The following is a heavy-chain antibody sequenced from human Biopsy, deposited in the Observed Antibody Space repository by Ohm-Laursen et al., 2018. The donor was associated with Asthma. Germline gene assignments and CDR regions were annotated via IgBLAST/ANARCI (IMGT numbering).Heavy chain of an antibody. J-gene: IGHJ4*02. CDR1: GFTFSTYG. CDR2: ISYDGFNK. Sequence: SLRLSCTASGFTFSTYGMHWVRQAPGKGLEWVAVISYDGFNKDYGDSVKGRFTISRDNSKNTLYLQMNSLRAEDTAVYYCAKVHRVYAMVGYFDYWGQGTLVTVSS. D-gene: IGHD2-8*01. V-gene: IGHV3-30*18. CDR3: AKVHRVYAMVGYFDY.